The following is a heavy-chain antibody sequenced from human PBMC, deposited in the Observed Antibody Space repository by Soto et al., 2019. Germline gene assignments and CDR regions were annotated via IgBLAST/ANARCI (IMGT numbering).Heavy chain of an antibody. V-gene: IGHV3-30*18. CDR2: ISYDGSNK. CDR3: AKDEDRWVVVVPAAIYPYDAFDI. J-gene: IGHJ3*02. D-gene: IGHD2-2*01. CDR1: GFTFSSYG. Sequence: PGGSLRLSCAASGFTFSSYGMHWVRQAPGKGLEWVAVISYDGSNKYYADSVKGRFTISRDNSKNTLYLQMNSLRAEDTAVYYCAKDEDRWVVVVPAAIYPYDAFDIWGQGTMVTVSS.